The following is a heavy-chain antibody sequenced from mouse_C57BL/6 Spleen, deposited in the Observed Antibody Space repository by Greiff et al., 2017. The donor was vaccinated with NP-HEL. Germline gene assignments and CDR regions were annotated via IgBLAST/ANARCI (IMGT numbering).Heavy chain of an antibody. CDR1: GYTFTSYW. V-gene: IGHV1-55*01. CDR2: IYPGSGST. D-gene: IGHD2-4*01. Sequence: VQLQQPGAELVKPGASVKMSCKASGYTFTSYWITWVKQRPGQGLEWIGDIYPGSGSTNYNEKFKSKATLTVDTSSSTAYMQLSSLTSEDSAVYYCARRRGDYDDAMDYWGQGTSVTVSS. CDR3: ARRRGDYDDAMDY. J-gene: IGHJ4*01.